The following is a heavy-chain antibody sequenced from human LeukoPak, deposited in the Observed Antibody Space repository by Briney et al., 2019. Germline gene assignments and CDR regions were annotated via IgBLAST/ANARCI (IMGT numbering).Heavy chain of an antibody. J-gene: IGHJ6*03. D-gene: IGHD6-19*01. CDR3: ARASIAVAGPYYYYYMDV. CDR2: IQNDGSNE. Sequence: GGSLRLSCAASGFTFRSYGMHWVRQAPGKGLEWVAYIQNDGSNEQYADSVKGRFSISRDSSKNILYLQMNSLRAEDTAVYYCARASIAVAGPYYYYYMDVWGKGTTVTVSS. CDR1: GFTFRSYG. V-gene: IGHV3-30*02.